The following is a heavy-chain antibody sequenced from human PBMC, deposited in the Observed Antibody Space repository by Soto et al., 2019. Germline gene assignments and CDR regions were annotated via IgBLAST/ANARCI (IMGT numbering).Heavy chain of an antibody. CDR1: GGTFSSYA. CDR3: ASPRPTYVSVVTPGAFDI. Sequence: SVKVSCKASGGTFSSYAISWVRQAPGQGLEWMGGISPIFGTANYAQKFQGRVTITADKSTSTAAMELSSLRSEDTAVYYCASPRPTYVSVVTPGAFDIWGQGTMVTVS. D-gene: IGHD2-15*01. J-gene: IGHJ3*02. CDR2: ISPIFGTA. V-gene: IGHV1-69*06.